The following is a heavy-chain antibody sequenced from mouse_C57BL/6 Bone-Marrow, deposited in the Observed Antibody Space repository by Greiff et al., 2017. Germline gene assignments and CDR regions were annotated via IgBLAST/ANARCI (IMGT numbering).Heavy chain of an antibody. V-gene: IGHV1-64*01. CDR3: ARFYGSSAYFDY. D-gene: IGHD1-1*01. J-gene: IGHJ2*01. CDR2: IHPNSGST. Sequence: QVQLQQPGAELVKPGASVKLSCKASGYTFTSYWMHWVKQRPGQGLEWIGMIHPNSGSTNYNEKFKSKATLTVDKSSSTAYMQLSSLTSEDSAVYYCARFYGSSAYFDYWGQGTTLTVSS. CDR1: GYTFTSYW.